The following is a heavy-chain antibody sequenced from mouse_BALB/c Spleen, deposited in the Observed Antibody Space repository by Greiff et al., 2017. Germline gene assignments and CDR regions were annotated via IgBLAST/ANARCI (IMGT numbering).Heavy chain of an antibody. J-gene: IGHJ2*01. Sequence: VKLVESGPGLVAPSQSLSITCTVSGFSLTSYGVHWVRQPPGKGLEWLGVIWAGGSTNYNSALMSRLSISKDNSKSQVFLKMNSLQTDDTAMYYCATLQYYYGSSYDYFDYWGQGTTLTVSS. CDR3: ATLQYYYGSSYDYFDY. D-gene: IGHD1-1*01. CDR1: GFSLTSYG. CDR2: IWAGGST. V-gene: IGHV2-9*02.